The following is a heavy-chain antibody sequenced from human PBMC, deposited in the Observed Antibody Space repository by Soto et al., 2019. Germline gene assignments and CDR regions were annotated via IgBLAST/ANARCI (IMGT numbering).Heavy chain of an antibody. CDR1: GYTFTSYG. CDR3: ARVNRSSSWSKTYYYYGMDV. J-gene: IGHJ6*02. V-gene: IGHV1-18*04. Sequence: ASVKVSCKASGYTFTSYGTSWVRQAPGQGLEWMGWISAYNGNTNYAQKLQGRVTVTTDTSTSTAYMELRSLRSDDTAVYYCARVNRSSSWSKTYYYYGMDVWGQGTTVTVSS. D-gene: IGHD6-13*01. CDR2: ISAYNGNT.